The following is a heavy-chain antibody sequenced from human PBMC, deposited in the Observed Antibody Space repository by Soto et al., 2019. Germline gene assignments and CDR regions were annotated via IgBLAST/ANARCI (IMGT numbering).Heavy chain of an antibody. Sequence: VKVSCKASGYTFSSYAIHWVRQAPGQGLEWMGWIHAGNGNTKYSQSFQGRVTISRDTSATTAYMELNSLRSEDTAVYYCARGVAFLDYWGQGTLVTVSS. CDR3: ARGVAFLDY. V-gene: IGHV1-3*01. CDR2: IHAGNGNT. CDR1: GYTFSSYA. D-gene: IGHD2-15*01. J-gene: IGHJ4*02.